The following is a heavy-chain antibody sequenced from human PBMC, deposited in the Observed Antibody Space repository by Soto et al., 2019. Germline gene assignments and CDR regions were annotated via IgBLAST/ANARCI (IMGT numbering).Heavy chain of an antibody. CDR3: ARDPGDTAMVIWFDP. CDR2: ISAYNGNT. V-gene: IGHV1-18*04. J-gene: IGHJ5*02. Sequence: SCKASGYTFTSYGISWVRQAPGQGLEWMGWISAYNGNTNYAQKLQGRVTMTTDTSTSTAYMELRSLRSDDTAVYYCARDPGDTAMVIWFDPWGQGTLVTVSS. D-gene: IGHD5-18*01. CDR1: GYTFTSYG.